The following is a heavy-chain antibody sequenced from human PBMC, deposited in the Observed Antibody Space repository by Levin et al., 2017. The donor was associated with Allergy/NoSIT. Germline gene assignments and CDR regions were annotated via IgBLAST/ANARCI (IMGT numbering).Heavy chain of an antibody. CDR1: GFTFSNYA. Sequence: PGGSLRLSCAASGFTFSNYAMSWVRQAPGKGLDYVSAISGSGGNTYYANSVKGRFTISRDNSKNTLYLQMNSLRAEDTAVYYCAKDRHRGIVGAPVAFDIWGQGTMVTVSS. J-gene: IGHJ3*02. V-gene: IGHV3-23*01. CDR2: ISGSGGNT. CDR3: AKDRHRGIVGAPVAFDI. D-gene: IGHD1-26*01.